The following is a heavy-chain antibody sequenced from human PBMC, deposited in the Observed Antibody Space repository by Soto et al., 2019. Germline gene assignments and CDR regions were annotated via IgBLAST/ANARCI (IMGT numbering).Heavy chain of an antibody. CDR1: RFTFTSSR. CDR3: AGIQNNWFDP. CDR2: IKQDGNEA. J-gene: IGHJ5*02. D-gene: IGHD1-20*01. Sequence: EVQLVESGGGLVQPGGSLRLSCAVSRFTFTSSRMSWVRQAPGKGLEWVANIKQDGNEAYYLDSVKGRFTISRDNAWTSLYLQMNSLSADDTAVYYCAGIQNNWFDPWGQGTLVTVAS. V-gene: IGHV3-7*01.